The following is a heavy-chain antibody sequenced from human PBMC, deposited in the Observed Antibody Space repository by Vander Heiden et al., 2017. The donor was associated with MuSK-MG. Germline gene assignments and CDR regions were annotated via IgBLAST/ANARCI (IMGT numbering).Heavy chain of an antibody. V-gene: IGHV5-51*01. Sequence: EVQLVQSGAEVKKPGESLTISCKGSGYSFTSYWIGWVRQMPGKGLEWMGIIYPGDSDTRYSPSFQGQVTISADKSISTAYLQWSSLKASDTAMYYCARPEIDGDGDYEVGADEHQATGAINYWGQGTLVTVSS. D-gene: IGHD4-17*01. CDR2: IYPGDSDT. J-gene: IGHJ4*02. CDR3: ARPEIDGDGDYEVGADEHQATGAINY. CDR1: GYSFTSYW.